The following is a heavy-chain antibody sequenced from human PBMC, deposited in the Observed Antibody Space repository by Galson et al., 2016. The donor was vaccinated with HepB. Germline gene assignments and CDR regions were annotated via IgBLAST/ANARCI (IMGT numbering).Heavy chain of an antibody. V-gene: IGHV4-59*01. J-gene: IGHJ4*02. CDR3: ANLGYKSKWYNY. Sequence: SETLSLTCTVSGGSISSYYWSWIRQPPGKGLEWVGYVFYSGGTNYNPSLKSRLTISVDTSKNLFSLKLSSVTAADTAVYYCANLGYKSKWYNYWGQGTLVTVSS. D-gene: IGHD1-14*01. CDR2: VFYSGGT. CDR1: GGSISSYY.